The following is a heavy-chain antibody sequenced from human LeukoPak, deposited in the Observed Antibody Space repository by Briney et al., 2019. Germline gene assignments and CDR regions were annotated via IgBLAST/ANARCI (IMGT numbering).Heavy chain of an antibody. CDR1: GGSISSYY. Sequence: SETLSLTCTVSGGSISSYYWSWIRQPPGKGLEWIGYIYYSGSTNYNPPLKSRVTISVDTSKNQFSLKLSSVTAADTAVYYCARRRLLRHAFDIWGQGTMVTVSS. CDR3: ARRRLLRHAFDI. CDR2: IYYSGST. V-gene: IGHV4-59*08. D-gene: IGHD3-10*01. J-gene: IGHJ3*02.